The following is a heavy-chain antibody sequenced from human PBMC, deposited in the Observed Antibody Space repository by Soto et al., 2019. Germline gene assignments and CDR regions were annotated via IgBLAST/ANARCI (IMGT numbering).Heavy chain of an antibody. CDR3: AREGSQYFDY. V-gene: IGHV3-30-3*01. CDR2: ISYDGSNK. CDR1: GFTFSSYA. Sequence: GGSLRLSCAASGFTFSSYAMHWVRQAPGKGLEWVAVISYDGSNKYYADSVEGRFTISRDNSKNTLYLQMNSLRAEDTAVYYCAREGSQYFDYWGQGTLVTVSS. J-gene: IGHJ4*02.